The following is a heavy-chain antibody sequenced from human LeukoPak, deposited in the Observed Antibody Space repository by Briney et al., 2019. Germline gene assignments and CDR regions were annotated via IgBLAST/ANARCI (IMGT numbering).Heavy chain of an antibody. V-gene: IGHV3-7*01. Sequence: GGSLRLSCAASGFTFSSYWMSWVRQAPGKGLEWVANIKQDGSEKYYVDSVKGRFTISRDNAKNSLYLQMNSLRAEDMAVYYCARDDYDFWSGTTYNWFDPWGQGTLVTVSS. CDR1: GFTFSSYW. CDR3: ARDDYDFWSGTTYNWFDP. CDR2: IKQDGSEK. J-gene: IGHJ5*02. D-gene: IGHD3-3*01.